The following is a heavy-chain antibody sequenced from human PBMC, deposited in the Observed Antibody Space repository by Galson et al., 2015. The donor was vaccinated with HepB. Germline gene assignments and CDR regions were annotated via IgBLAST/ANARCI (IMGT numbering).Heavy chain of an antibody. CDR2: ISSSSSYI. J-gene: IGHJ6*02. CDR1: GFTFSSYS. Sequence: SLRLSCAASGFTFSSYSMNWVRQTPGKGLEWVSSISSSSSYIYYADSVKGRFTISRDNAKNSLYLQMNSLRAEDTAVYYCARDQGPIGVFTRGQQLGGDYYYYYGMDVWGQGTTVTVSS. D-gene: IGHD6-13*01. CDR3: ARDQGPIGVFTRGQQLGGDYYYYYGMDV. V-gene: IGHV3-21*01.